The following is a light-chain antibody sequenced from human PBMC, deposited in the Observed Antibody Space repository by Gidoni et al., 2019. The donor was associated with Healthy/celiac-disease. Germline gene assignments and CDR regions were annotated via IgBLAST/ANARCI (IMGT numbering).Light chain of an antibody. CDR3: QTWGTGIRV. CDR2: LNSDGSH. Sequence: HLVLTQSPSASASLGASVKLTCTLSSGHSSNAIAWHQQQPEKGPRYLMKLNSDGSHSKGDGIPDRFSGSSSGAERYLTISSLQSEDEADYYCQTWGTGIRVFGGGTKLTVL. CDR1: SGHSSNA. V-gene: IGLV4-69*01. J-gene: IGLJ3*02.